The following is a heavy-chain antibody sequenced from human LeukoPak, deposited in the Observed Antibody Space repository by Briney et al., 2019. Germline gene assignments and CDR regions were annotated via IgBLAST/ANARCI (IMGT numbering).Heavy chain of an antibody. J-gene: IGHJ4*02. CDR3: VKGGGDGYTRRYLDY. V-gene: IGHV3-21*01. CDR2: ISSSGSHI. Sequence: GGSLRLSCAASGFTFRTYSMNWVRQAPGKGLEWVSSISSSGSHIYYADSVKGRFTISRDNSKNTLSLQMSSLRPEDTAVYHCVKGGGDGYTRRYLDYWGQGTLVTVSS. CDR1: GFTFRTYS. D-gene: IGHD5-24*01.